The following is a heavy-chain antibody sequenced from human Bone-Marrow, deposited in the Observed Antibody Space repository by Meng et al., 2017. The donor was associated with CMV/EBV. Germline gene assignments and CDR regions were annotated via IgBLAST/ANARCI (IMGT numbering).Heavy chain of an antibody. CDR2: IYSGGST. J-gene: IGHJ4*02. V-gene: IGHV3-66*02. CDR3: AKARSVVTPYYFDY. D-gene: IGHD4-23*01. Sequence: GEYLKIPCAASGFTVSSNYMSGVRQAPGQGLEWVSVIYSGGSTYYADSVKGRFTISRDNYKNTLYLQMNSLRAEDTAVYYCAKARSVVTPYYFDYWGQGTLVTASS. CDR1: GFTVSSNY.